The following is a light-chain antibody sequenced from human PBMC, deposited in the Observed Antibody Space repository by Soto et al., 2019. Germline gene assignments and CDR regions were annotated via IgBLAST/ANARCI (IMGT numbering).Light chain of an antibody. J-gene: IGKJ5*01. CDR1: QSVSSY. Sequence: EFVLTQSPATLSLSPGERATLSCRASQSVSSYLAWYQQKPGQAPRLLIYDASNGATGIPARFSGTGSGTDFTLTINNLEPEDFAVYYCQVRTNWSIAFGRGTRLEIK. CDR2: DAS. CDR3: QVRTNWSIA. V-gene: IGKV3-11*01.